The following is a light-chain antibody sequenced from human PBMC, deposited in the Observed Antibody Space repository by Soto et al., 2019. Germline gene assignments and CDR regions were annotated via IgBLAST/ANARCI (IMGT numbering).Light chain of an antibody. V-gene: IGKV1-33*01. CDR1: QDISNY. Sequence: DIQMTQSPSSLSASVGDRVTITCQASQDISNYLNWYQQKPGKSPKFLIYDAANLETRVPSRFRGSGSGTDFTFTISSLQPEDIATYYCQQYDNLLLFTFGPGTKVDIK. J-gene: IGKJ3*01. CDR2: DAA. CDR3: QQYDNLLLFT.